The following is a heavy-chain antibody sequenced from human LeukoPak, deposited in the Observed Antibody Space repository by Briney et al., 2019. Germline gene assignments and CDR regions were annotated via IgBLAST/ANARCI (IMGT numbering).Heavy chain of an antibody. Sequence: GGSLRLSCAASGFTFSSYSMNWVRQAPGKGLEWVSSISSSSSYIYYADSVKGRFTISRDHAKNSLYLQMNSLRAEDTAVYYCARVRYYGSGSYPSGYFDYWGQGTLVTVSS. CDR1: GFTFSSYS. CDR2: ISSSSSYI. V-gene: IGHV3-21*01. CDR3: ARVRYYGSGSYPSGYFDY. J-gene: IGHJ4*02. D-gene: IGHD3-10*01.